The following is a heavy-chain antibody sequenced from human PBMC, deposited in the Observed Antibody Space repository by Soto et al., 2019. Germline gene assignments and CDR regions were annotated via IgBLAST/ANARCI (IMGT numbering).Heavy chain of an antibody. D-gene: IGHD1-26*01. CDR1: GGSISSDNYF. CDR2: IYYSGSA. Sequence: SETLSLTCTVSGGSISSDNYFWSWIRQHPGKGLEWIGYIYYSGSAYYNPSLKSRVTISVDTSKNQFSLRLNSVTAADTAMYYCAREVSSATTSDAFDIWGQGTMVT. J-gene: IGHJ3*02. V-gene: IGHV4-31*03. CDR3: AREVSSATTSDAFDI.